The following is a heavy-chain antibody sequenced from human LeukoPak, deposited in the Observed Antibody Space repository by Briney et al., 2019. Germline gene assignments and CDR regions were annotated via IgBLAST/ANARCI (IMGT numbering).Heavy chain of an antibody. V-gene: IGHV4-4*07. D-gene: IGHD6-13*01. CDR2: IYTSGSS. Sequence: TSQTQSLTCTLSGGSINRYYWSWIRHPAGKALEWIGRIYTSGSSSYNPSLKSRVSMSVDTSKNKFSLKLSSVTAADTAVYSCAKDSGVYSSSWEAFNIWGQGTMVTVSS. CDR3: AKDSGVYSSSWEAFNI. CDR1: GGSINRYY. J-gene: IGHJ3*02.